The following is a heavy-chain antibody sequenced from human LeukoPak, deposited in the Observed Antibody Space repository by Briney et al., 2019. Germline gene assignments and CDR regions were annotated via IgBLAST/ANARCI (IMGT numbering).Heavy chain of an antibody. CDR2: INPNSGGT. V-gene: IGHV1-2*02. D-gene: IGHD2-2*01. CDR3: ARVSPTTAGYCSSTSCYEGVDY. CDR1: GYTFTGYY. Sequence: ASVKVSCKASGYTFTGYYMHWVRQAPGQGLEWMGWINPNSGGTNYAQKFQGRVTMTRDTSISTAYMELSRLRSDDTAVYYCARVSPTTAGYCSSTSCYEGVDYWGQGTLVTVSS. J-gene: IGHJ4*02.